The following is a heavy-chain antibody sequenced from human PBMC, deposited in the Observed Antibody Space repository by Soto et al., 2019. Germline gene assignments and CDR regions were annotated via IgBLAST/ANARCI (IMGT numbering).Heavy chain of an antibody. Sequence: EVQLLESGGGLVQPGGSLRLSCAASGFTFSSYAMSWVRQAPGKGLEWVSAISGSGGSTYYADSVKGRFTISRDNSKNTLYLQMNSLRAEDTAVYYCAREGPSMVRGVTNYFDYWGQGTLVTVSS. CDR3: AREGPSMVRGVTNYFDY. V-gene: IGHV3-23*01. CDR1: GFTFSSYA. D-gene: IGHD3-10*01. J-gene: IGHJ4*02. CDR2: ISGSGGST.